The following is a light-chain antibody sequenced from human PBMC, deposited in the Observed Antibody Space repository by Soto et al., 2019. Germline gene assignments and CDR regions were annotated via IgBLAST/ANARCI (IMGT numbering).Light chain of an antibody. CDR1: QSISSW. CDR3: QQYNTSPPT. V-gene: IGKV1-5*03. Sequence: DIQMTQSPSTLSASVGDRVTITCRARQSISSWLAWYQQKPGKAPKLLIDKSCSLESGVPSRLSGSGSAPELPLTLSSLQPDDFATYYCQQYNTSPPTFRGGTNVHIK. J-gene: IGKJ4*01. CDR2: KSC.